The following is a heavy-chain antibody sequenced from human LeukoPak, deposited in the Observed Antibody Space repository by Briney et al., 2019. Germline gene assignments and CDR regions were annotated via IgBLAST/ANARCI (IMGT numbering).Heavy chain of an antibody. D-gene: IGHD6-13*01. J-gene: IGHJ4*02. Sequence: GGSLRLSCAASGFTFSSYSMNWVRQAPGKGLEWVSSISSSSSYIYYADSVKGRFTISRDNAKNSLYLQMNSLRAEDTAVYYCAKDRIAAAGNPAGDYWGQGTLVTVSS. V-gene: IGHV3-21*04. CDR2: ISSSSSYI. CDR1: GFTFSSYS. CDR3: AKDRIAAAGNPAGDY.